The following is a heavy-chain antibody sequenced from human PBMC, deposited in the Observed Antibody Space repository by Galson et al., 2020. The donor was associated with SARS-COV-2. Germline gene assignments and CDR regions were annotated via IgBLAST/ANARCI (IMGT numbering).Heavy chain of an antibody. J-gene: IGHJ4*02. CDR1: GYPLIELS. V-gene: IGHV1-24*01. D-gene: IGHD3-16*01. CDR2: FGPEDGET. CDR3: AAGILERLGETGPGPEY. Sequence: ASVKVSCKVSGYPLIELSMHWVRQGPGKGLEWMGSFGPEDGETIYAQKFRGRVTMTEDTSADTAYMELNSLKSEDTAVYYCAAGILERLGETGPGPEYWGQGTLVTVHS.